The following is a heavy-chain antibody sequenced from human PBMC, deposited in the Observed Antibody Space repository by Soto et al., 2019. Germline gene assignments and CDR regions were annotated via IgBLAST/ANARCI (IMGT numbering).Heavy chain of an antibody. Sequence: QVQLVESGGGVVQPGRSLRLSCEASGFTFSSYGMHWVRQAPGKGLEWVAVISYDGSNKYYADSVKGRFTISRDNSKNTLYLQMNSLRAEDTAVYYCAKGYYDYVWGRYRYAAVGYWGQGTLVTVSS. J-gene: IGHJ4*02. CDR2: ISYDGSNK. CDR1: GFTFSSYG. V-gene: IGHV3-30*18. D-gene: IGHD3-16*02. CDR3: AKGYYDYVWGRYRYAAVGY.